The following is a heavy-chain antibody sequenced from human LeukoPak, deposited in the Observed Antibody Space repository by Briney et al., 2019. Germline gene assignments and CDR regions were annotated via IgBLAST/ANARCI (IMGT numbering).Heavy chain of an antibody. CDR3: ARWFLYYDSSGYSP. D-gene: IGHD3-22*01. V-gene: IGHV4-34*01. J-gene: IGHJ5*02. CDR1: GGSFSGYY. Sequence: SETLSLTCAVYGGSFSGYYWSWIRQPPGKGLEWIGEINHSGSTNYNPSLKSRVTISVDKSKNQFSLKLSSVTAADTAVYYCARWFLYYDSSGYSPWGQGTLVTVSS. CDR2: INHSGST.